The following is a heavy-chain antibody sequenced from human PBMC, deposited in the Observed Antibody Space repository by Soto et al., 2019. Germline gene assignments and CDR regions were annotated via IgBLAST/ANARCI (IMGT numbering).Heavy chain of an antibody. Sequence: SETLSLTCTVSGGSVSSGSYYWSWIRQPPGKGLEWIGYIYYSGSTNYNPSLKSRVTISVDTSKNQFSLKLSSVTAADPAVYYCASAALNWCYPWGPGTRFTV. CDR2: IYYSGST. CDR3: ASAALNWCYP. CDR1: GGSVSSGSYY. D-gene: IGHD6-25*01. J-gene: IGHJ5*02. V-gene: IGHV4-61*01.